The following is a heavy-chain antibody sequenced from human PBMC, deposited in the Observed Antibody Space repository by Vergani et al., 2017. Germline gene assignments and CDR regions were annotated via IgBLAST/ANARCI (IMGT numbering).Heavy chain of an antibody. CDR2: IYTSGST. CDR3: GRGGGYSSSWSFDY. D-gene: IGHD6-13*01. J-gene: IGHJ4*02. V-gene: IGHV4-61*02. Sequence: QVQLQESGPGLVKPSQTLSLTCTVSGGSISSGSYYWSWIRQPARKGLEWIGRIYTSGSTNYNPSLKSRVTISVDTSKNQFSLKLTSVTAADTAVYYCGRGGGYSSSWSFDYWGQGTLVTVSS. CDR1: GGSISSGSYY.